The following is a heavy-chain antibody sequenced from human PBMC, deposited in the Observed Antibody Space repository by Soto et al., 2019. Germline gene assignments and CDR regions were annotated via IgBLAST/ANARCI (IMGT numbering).Heavy chain of an antibody. D-gene: IGHD3-3*01. Sequence: GESLKISCKGSGYNFAGYWIAWVRQMPGKGLELMGIIYPSDPDTRYRPSFQGQVTISADKSISSAYLQWSSLRASDTAMYYCARGGVSTRIFDYWGQGTPVTVSS. V-gene: IGHV5-51*01. CDR2: IYPSDPDT. J-gene: IGHJ4*02. CDR1: GYNFAGYW. CDR3: ARGGVSTRIFDY.